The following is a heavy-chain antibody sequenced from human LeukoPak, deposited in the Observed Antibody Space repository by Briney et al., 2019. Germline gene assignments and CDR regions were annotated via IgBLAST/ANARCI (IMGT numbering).Heavy chain of an antibody. CDR2: IYHSGST. CDR1: GGSISSSNW. CDR3: ALMVRGVIPTPYMDV. J-gene: IGHJ6*03. Sequence: KASETLSFTCTVSGGSISSSNWWSWVRQPPGKGLEWIGEIYHSGSTNYNPSLKSRVTISVDKSKNQFSLKLSSVTAADTAVYYCALMVRGVIPTPYMDVWGKGTTVTVSS. D-gene: IGHD3-10*01. V-gene: IGHV4-4*02.